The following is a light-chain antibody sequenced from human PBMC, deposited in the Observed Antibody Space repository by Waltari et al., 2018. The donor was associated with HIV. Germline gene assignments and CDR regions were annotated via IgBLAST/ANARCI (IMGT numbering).Light chain of an antibody. J-gene: IGKJ4*01. CDR1: QSLFYTCNNKDF. CDR3: QQYYSIPLT. CDR2: WAS. Sequence: DIVMTQSPDSLAVSLGERATITCKSGQSLFYTCNNKDFLAWYQQKPGQPPKLLVSWASTRASGVADRFSGGGSGTDFTLTINSLQAEDVGVYYCQQYYSIPLTFGGGTTVEIK. V-gene: IGKV4-1*01.